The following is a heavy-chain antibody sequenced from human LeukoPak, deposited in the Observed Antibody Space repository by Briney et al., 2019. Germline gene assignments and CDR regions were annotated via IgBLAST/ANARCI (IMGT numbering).Heavy chain of an antibody. J-gene: IGHJ5*02. CDR3: ARDLGGSSSSAWFDH. D-gene: IGHD6-6*01. Sequence: GGSLRLSCAASGFTFSTYEMNWVRQAPGKGLEGVSYISSSGSAMYYTDSVKGRFTISRDNAKNSLYLQMNSLRAEDTAVYYCARDLGGSSSSAWFDHWGQGTLVTVSS. V-gene: IGHV3-48*03. CDR1: GFTFSTYE. CDR2: ISSSGSAM.